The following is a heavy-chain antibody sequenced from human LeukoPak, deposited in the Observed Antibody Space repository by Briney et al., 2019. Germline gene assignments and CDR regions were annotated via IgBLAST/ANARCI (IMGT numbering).Heavy chain of an antibody. Sequence: ASVKVSCKASGYTFTSYGISWVRQAPGQGLEWMGWISAYNGNTNYAQKLQGRVTMTTDTSTSTAYMELRSLRSDDTAAYYCAREGVDTAMVPLIDYWGQGTLVTVSS. CDR2: ISAYNGNT. D-gene: IGHD5-18*01. J-gene: IGHJ4*02. CDR1: GYTFTSYG. CDR3: AREGVDTAMVPLIDY. V-gene: IGHV1-18*01.